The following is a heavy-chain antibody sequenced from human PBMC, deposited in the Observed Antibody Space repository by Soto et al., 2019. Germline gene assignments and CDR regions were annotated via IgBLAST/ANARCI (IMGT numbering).Heavy chain of an antibody. CDR1: GFTFSSYA. J-gene: IGHJ6*02. D-gene: IGHD3-22*01. Sequence: PGGPLRLSCAASGFTFSSYAMHWVRQAPGKGLEWVAVISYYESNKYYAVSVKSRFTISTDKSKNTLYLQMNSLRAEDTAVYYCARVRDSSGDYYYGMDVWGQGTTVTVSS. CDR3: ARVRDSSGDYYYGMDV. CDR2: ISYYESNK. V-gene: IGHV3-30-3*01.